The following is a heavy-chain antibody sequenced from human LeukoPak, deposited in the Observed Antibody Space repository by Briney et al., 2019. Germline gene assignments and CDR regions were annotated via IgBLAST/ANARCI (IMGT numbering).Heavy chain of an antibody. CDR1: GGSFSGYY. D-gene: IGHD3-16*02. CDR3: ARTPRYYDYVWGSYRYLFDY. V-gene: IGHV4-34*01. J-gene: IGHJ4*02. Sequence: PSETLSLTCAVYGGSFSGYYWSWLRQPPGKGLEWIGEINHSGSTNYNPSLKSRVTISVDTSKNQFSLKLSSVTAADTAVYYCARTPRYYDYVWGSYRYLFDYWGQGTLVTVSS. CDR2: INHSGST.